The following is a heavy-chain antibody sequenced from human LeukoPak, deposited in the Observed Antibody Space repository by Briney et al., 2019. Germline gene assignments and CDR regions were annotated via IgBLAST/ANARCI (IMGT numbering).Heavy chain of an antibody. D-gene: IGHD3-10*01. Sequence: ASVRVSCKAPTNTFNNHYIHWVRQGPGQGLEWMGWINPSTGDTTFAQSFQGRVTVTADTSISTAHMDLTRLTSDDTAIYYCTASIGVREVLPGFDPWGQGTPVTVSS. CDR1: TNTFNNHY. J-gene: IGHJ5*02. CDR2: INPSTGDT. V-gene: IGHV1-2*02. CDR3: TASIGVREVLPGFDP.